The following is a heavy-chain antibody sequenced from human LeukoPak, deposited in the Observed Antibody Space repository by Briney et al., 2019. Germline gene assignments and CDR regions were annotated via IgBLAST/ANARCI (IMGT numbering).Heavy chain of an antibody. J-gene: IGHJ3*02. D-gene: IGHD2-15*01. V-gene: IGHV3-30*02. Sequence: GGSLRLSCAASGFTFSSYGMHWVRQAPGKGLEWVAFIRYDGSNKYYADSVKGRFTISRDNSKNTLYLQMNSLRAEDTAVYYCARDRIVLASCSGDDCYSAFDIWGQGTMVTVSS. CDR2: IRYDGSNK. CDR1: GFTFSSYG. CDR3: ARDRIVLASCSGDDCYSAFDI.